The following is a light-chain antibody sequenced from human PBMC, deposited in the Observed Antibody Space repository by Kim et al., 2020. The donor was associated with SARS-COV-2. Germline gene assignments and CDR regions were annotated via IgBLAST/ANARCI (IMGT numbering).Light chain of an antibody. CDR3: QQYNDYAAT. J-gene: IGKJ2*01. V-gene: IGKV1-5*03. Sequence: ATVGDSVTMTCRASQTISSRMAWYQQKPGKVPTLLIYEASTLETGVPSRFSGSRSGTEFTLTISSLQPDDFATYYCQQYNDYAATFGQGTKLEI. CDR2: EAS. CDR1: QTISSR.